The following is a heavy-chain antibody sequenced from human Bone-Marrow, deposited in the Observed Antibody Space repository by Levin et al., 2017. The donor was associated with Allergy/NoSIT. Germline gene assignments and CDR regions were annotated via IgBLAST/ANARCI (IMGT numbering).Heavy chain of an antibody. CDR1: GGSFSGYY. J-gene: IGHJ4*02. CDR2: INHSGST. Sequence: SETLSLTCAVYGGSFSGYYWSWIRQPPGKGLEWIGEINHSGSTNYNPSLKSRVTISVDTSKNQFSLKLSSVTAADTAVYYCAREVVTYYGSGSYYTPQYYFDYWGQGTLVTVS. CDR3: AREVVTYYGSGSYYTPQYYFDY. D-gene: IGHD3-10*01. V-gene: IGHV4-34*01.